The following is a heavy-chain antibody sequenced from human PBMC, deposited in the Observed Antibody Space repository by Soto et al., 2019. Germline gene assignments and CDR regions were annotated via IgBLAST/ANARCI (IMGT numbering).Heavy chain of an antibody. D-gene: IGHD6-19*01. CDR2: INWNGAYS. Sequence: EVQLVESGGNLARPGESLRLSCTASGFKFDDYAFHWVRQAPGKGPEWVSGINWNGAYSGYADSVKGRFTISRDNAGNSVYLLMDTLRPEDTALYYCARVHSSGWYVEPYDAWGQGTMVTVSS. J-gene: IGHJ3*01. V-gene: IGHV3-9*01. CDR1: GFKFDDYA. CDR3: ARVHSSGWYVEPYDA.